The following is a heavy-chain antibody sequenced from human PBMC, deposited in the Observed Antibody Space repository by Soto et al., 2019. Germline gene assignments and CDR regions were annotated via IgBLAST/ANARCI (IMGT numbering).Heavy chain of an antibody. CDR3: ARGRSGYDYSYYYGMDV. J-gene: IGHJ6*02. CDR1: GGSISSYY. D-gene: IGHD5-12*01. Sequence: SETLSLTCTVSGGSISSYYWSWIRQPPGKGLEWIGYIYYSGSTNYNPSLKSRVTISVDTSKNQFSLKLSSVTAADTAVYYCARGRSGYDYSYYYGMDVWGQGTTVTV. V-gene: IGHV4-59*01. CDR2: IYYSGST.